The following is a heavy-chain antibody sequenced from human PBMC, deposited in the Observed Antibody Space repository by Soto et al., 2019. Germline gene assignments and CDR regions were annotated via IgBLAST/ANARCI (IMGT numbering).Heavy chain of an antibody. D-gene: IGHD6-19*01. CDR2: IYYSGST. CDR3: ARAGGLGAVAVDY. CDR1: GGSISSYY. V-gene: IGHV4-59*12. Sequence: SETLSLTCTVSGGSISSYYWSWIRQPPGKGLEWIGYIYYSGSTNYNPSLKSRVTISVDTSKNQFSLKLSSVTAADTAVYYCARAGGLGAVAVDYWGQGTLVTVS. J-gene: IGHJ4*02.